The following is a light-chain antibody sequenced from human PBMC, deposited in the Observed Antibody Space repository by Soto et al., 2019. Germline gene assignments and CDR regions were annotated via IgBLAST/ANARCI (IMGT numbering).Light chain of an antibody. Sequence: QSALTQPPSASGSPGQSVTISCTGTSSDVGGYNYVSWYQQHPGKAPKVMMYEVSNRPSGVPDRFSGSKSGNTASLTVSGLQAEDEADYYCSSYGGTNSLKVFGGGTKVTVL. CDR3: SSYGGTNSLKV. CDR1: SSDVGGYNY. V-gene: IGLV2-8*01. CDR2: EVS. J-gene: IGLJ2*01.